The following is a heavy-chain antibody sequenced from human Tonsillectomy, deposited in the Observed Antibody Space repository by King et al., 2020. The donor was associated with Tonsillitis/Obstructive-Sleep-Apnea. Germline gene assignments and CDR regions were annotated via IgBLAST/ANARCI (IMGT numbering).Heavy chain of an antibody. CDR1: GFTFSDYY. V-gene: IGHV3-11*06. J-gene: IGHJ4*02. Sequence: VQLVESGGGLVKPGGSLRLSCAASGFTFSDYYMSWIRQAPGKGLEWVSYISSSSSYTNYADSVKGRFTISRDNAKNSLYLQMNSLRAEDTAVYYCAREACTYAYDFWGQGTLVTVSS. CDR2: ISSSSSYT. CDR3: AREACTYAYDF. D-gene: IGHD3-16*01.